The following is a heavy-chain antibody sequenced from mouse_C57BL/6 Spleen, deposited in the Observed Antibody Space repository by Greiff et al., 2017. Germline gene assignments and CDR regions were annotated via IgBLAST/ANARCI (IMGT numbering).Heavy chain of an antibody. D-gene: IGHD4-1*01. CDR3: ARRRVGRDAMDY. V-gene: IGHV2-2*01. CDR1: GFSLTSYG. Sequence: VQLQQSGPGLVQPSQSLSITCTVSGFSLTSYGVHWVRQSPGKGLEWLGVIWSGGSTDYNAAFISRLSISKDNSKSQVFFKMNSLQADDTAIYYCARRRVGRDAMDYWGQGTSVTVSS. CDR2: IWSGGST. J-gene: IGHJ4*01.